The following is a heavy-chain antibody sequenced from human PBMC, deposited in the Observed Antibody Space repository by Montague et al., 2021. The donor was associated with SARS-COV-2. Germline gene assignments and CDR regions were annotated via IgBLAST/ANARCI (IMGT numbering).Heavy chain of an antibody. CDR3: ARGLQQRSNFDY. D-gene: IGHD6-25*01. J-gene: IGHJ4*02. CDR2: IKAGNT. CDR1: GFSVSDSY. V-gene: IGHV3-53*01. Sequence: SLRLSCSASGFSVSDSYMSWARQAPGKGPEWVSIIKAGNTYYTDSVKGRFTMSRDNSKNTLSLQMNSLRDEDTAVYYCARGLQQRSNFDYWGQGTLVTVSS.